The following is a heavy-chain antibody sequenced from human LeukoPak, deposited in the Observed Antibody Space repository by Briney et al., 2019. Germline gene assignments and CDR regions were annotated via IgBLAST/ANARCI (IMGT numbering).Heavy chain of an antibody. CDR2: IEWNGGST. CDR3: ARDHDYVWGSYRSFDY. Sequence: GRSLRLSCAASGFTFSSHGMHWVRQAPGQGLEWVSGIEWNGGSTSYADSVKGRFTISRDNAKNSLYLQMNSLRAEDTALYYCARDHDYVWGSYRSFDYWGQGTLVTVSS. D-gene: IGHD3-16*02. J-gene: IGHJ4*02. V-gene: IGHV3-20*04. CDR1: GFTFSSHG.